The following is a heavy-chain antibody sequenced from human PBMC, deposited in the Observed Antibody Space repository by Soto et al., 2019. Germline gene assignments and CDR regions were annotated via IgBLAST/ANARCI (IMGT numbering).Heavy chain of an antibody. Sequence: GSLRLSCAASGFTFSSYEMNWVPQAPGKGLEWVSYISSSGSTIYYADSVKGRFTISRDNAKNSLYLQMNSLRAEDTAVYYCARDSPFWSGYYDAFDIWGEGTMVTGSS. V-gene: IGHV3-48*03. CDR2: ISSSGSTI. J-gene: IGHJ3*02. CDR3: ARDSPFWSGYYDAFDI. CDR1: GFTFSSYE. D-gene: IGHD3-3*01.